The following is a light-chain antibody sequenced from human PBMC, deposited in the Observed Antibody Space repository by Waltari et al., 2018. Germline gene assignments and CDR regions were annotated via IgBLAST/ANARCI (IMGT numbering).Light chain of an antibody. Sequence: EVVLTQSPGTLSLSPGERVTLSCRASQSIGRSLVWYQQRPGQAPRLLIYGASIRATGVPDRFSCSGSGTDFSLTISRLDPEDFAVYFCQKYERLPATFGQGTKVEI. V-gene: IGKV3-20*01. J-gene: IGKJ1*01. CDR1: QSIGRS. CDR2: GAS. CDR3: QKYERLPAT.